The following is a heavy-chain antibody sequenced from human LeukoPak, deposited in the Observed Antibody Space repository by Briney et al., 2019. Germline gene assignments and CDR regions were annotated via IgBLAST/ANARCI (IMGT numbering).Heavy chain of an antibody. J-gene: IGHJ4*02. CDR1: ARSLSSGDYY. V-gene: IGHV4-30-4*01. D-gene: IGHD3-3*01. Sequence: SQTLSLTCPLSARSLSSGDYYWRWIRQPPGKGLEWIGYIYYSRTTYYNPSLKRRLPISVETSQNQFSLKLSSVTAAGTAVYYRAREGPRNVWSGDSLGYYFDYWGQGTLVTVSS. CDR2: IYYSRTT. CDR3: AREGPRNVWSGDSLGYYFDY.